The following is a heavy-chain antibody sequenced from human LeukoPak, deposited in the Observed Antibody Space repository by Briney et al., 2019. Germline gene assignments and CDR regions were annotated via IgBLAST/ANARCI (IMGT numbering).Heavy chain of an antibody. CDR2: INPNNGDT. D-gene: IGHD2/OR15-2a*01. Sequence: GASVKVSCKASGYTFTGYFMHWVRQAPGQGLEWMGRINPNNGDTIYAQKFQCRVTMTRDTSITTGYMELSRLTSDDTAVYYCVRDLSWSEDPWGQGTLVTVSS. CDR1: GYTFTGYF. V-gene: IGHV1-2*06. J-gene: IGHJ5*02. CDR3: VRDLSWSEDP.